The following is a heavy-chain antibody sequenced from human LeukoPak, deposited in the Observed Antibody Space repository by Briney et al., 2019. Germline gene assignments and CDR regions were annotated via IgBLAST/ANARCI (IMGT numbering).Heavy chain of an antibody. J-gene: IGHJ4*02. CDR1: GFNFSSYA. CDR3: AKGAHREMATNFDY. Sequence: GGSLRLSCAASGFNFSSYAMNWVRPAPGKGLDCVSTISGSGGTIYYADSVKGRFTISRDNSKNTLYLQMNSLRAEDTAVYYCAKGAHREMATNFDYWGQGTLVTVSS. V-gene: IGHV3-23*01. D-gene: IGHD5-24*01. CDR2: ISGSGGTI.